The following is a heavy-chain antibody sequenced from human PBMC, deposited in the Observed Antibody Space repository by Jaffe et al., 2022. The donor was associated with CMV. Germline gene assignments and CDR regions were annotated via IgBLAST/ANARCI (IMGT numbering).Heavy chain of an antibody. CDR2: ISGSGGST. V-gene: IGHV3-23*01. D-gene: IGHD5-18*01. Sequence: EVQLLESGGGLVQPGGSLRLSCAASGFTFSSYAMSWVRQAPGKGLEWVSAISGSGGSTYYADSVKGRFTISRDNSKNTLYLQMNSLRAEDTAVYYCAKGGSGYSYGFSNRNYYGMDVWGQGTTVTVSS. CDR3: AKGGSGYSYGFSNRNYYGMDV. CDR1: GFTFSSYA. J-gene: IGHJ6*02.